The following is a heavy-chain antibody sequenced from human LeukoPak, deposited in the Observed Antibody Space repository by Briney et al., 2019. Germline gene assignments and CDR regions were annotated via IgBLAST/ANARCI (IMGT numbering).Heavy chain of an antibody. J-gene: IGHJ5*02. Sequence: QTGGSLRLSCAASGFTVSSNYMSWVRQAPGKGLEWVSVIYSGGSTYYADSVKGRFTISRDNSKNTLYLQMNSLRAEDTAVYYCARVHGRLYDRVIWWFDPWGQGTLVTVSS. CDR1: GFTVSSNY. CDR3: ARVHGRLYDRVIWWFDP. D-gene: IGHD3-22*01. V-gene: IGHV3-66*01. CDR2: IYSGGST.